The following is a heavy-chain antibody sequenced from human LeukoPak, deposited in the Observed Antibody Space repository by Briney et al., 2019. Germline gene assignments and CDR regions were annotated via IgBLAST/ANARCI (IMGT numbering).Heavy chain of an antibody. V-gene: IGHV1-2*02. D-gene: IGHD3-22*01. CDR2: INPNSGGT. Sequence: GASVKVSCKASGYTFTGYYMHWVRQAPGQGLGWMGWINPNSGGTNYAQKFQGRVTMTRDTSISTAYMELSRLRSDDTAVYYCARDPGFDYDSSGPDYYYYGMDVWGQGTTVTVSS. J-gene: IGHJ6*02. CDR1: GYTFTGYY. CDR3: ARDPGFDYDSSGPDYYYYGMDV.